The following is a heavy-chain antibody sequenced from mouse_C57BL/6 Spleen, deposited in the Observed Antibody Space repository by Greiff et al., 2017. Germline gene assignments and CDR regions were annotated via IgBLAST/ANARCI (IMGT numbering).Heavy chain of an antibody. J-gene: IGHJ4*01. CDR3: ARIESYYSNYEDAMDY. Sequence: QVTLKVSGPGILQPSQTLSLTCSFSGFSLSTFGMGVGWIRQPSGKGLEWLAHIWWDDDKYYNPALKSRLTISKDTSKNQVFLKIANVDTADTATYYCARIESYYSNYEDAMDYWGQGTSVTVSS. V-gene: IGHV8-8*01. CDR1: GFSLSTFGMG. CDR2: IWWDDDK. D-gene: IGHD2-5*01.